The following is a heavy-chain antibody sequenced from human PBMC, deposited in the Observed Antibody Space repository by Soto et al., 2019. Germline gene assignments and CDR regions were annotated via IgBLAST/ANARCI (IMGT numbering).Heavy chain of an antibody. Sequence: EVQLLESGGGLVQPGGSLRLSCAASGFTFSSYAMSWVRQAPGKGLEWVSAISGGGGRTYYADSVKGRFTISRDNSKNTLYLQMNSLRAEDTAVYYCAKARTPEVAFDIWGQGTMVTVSS. CDR3: AKARTPEVAFDI. V-gene: IGHV3-23*01. CDR1: GFTFSSYA. CDR2: ISGGGGRT. J-gene: IGHJ3*02. D-gene: IGHD2-2*01.